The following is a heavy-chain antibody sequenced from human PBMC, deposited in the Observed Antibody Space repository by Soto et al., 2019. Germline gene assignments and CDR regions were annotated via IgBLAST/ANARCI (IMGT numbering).Heavy chain of an antibody. CDR1: AYTFTGYY. CDR2: INPNSGGT. D-gene: IGHD6-19*01. CDR3: ARERVEVAGGAFDI. V-gene: IGHV1-2*04. Sequence: ASVKVSCKASAYTFTGYYMHWVRQAPGQGLEWMGWINPNSGGTNSAQKFQGWVTMTRDTSISTAYMELSRLRSDDTAVYYCARERVEVAGGAFDIWGEGTMVTVSS. J-gene: IGHJ3*02.